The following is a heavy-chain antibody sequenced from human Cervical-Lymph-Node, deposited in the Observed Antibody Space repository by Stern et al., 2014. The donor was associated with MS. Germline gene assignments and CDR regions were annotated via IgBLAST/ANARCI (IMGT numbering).Heavy chain of an antibody. V-gene: IGHV3-15*01. D-gene: IGHD2-2*01. CDR2: IKSKISGETT. CDR3: TTIRSVSCYSLDY. CDR1: GFTFSIAW. J-gene: IGHJ4*02. Sequence: EVQLLESGGDLVKPGGSLRLSCAASGFTFSIAWMTWVRQVPGKGLEWVGHIKSKISGETTDDAASVKGRFTISRDDSKNTLYLQMNSLKIEDTAVYYCTTIRSVSCYSLDYWGQGTLVTVAS.